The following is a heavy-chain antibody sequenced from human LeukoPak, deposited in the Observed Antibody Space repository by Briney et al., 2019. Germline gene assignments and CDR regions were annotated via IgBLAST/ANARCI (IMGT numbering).Heavy chain of an antibody. D-gene: IGHD3-10*01. Sequence: PGGSLRLSCAASGFTFSSYCMHWVRHAPGKGLEWVAVIWYDGSNKYYADSVKDRFTIYRDNSKNTLYLKMNSLRAEDTAVYYCARGSVRGYYYYYGMDVWGQGTTVTVSS. CDR2: IWYDGSNK. V-gene: IGHV3-33*01. CDR3: ARGSVRGYYYYYGMDV. J-gene: IGHJ6*02. CDR1: GFTFSSYC.